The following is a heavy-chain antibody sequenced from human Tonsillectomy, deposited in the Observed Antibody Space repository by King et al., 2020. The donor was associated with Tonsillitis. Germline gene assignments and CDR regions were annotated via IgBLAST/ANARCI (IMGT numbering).Heavy chain of an antibody. CDR1: GITFSTYA. D-gene: IGHD2-2*02. V-gene: IGHV3-23*04. J-gene: IGHJ6*02. CDR3: ATQYCSITSCSTYYYYYDMDV. CDR2: ISGSGGST. Sequence: VQLVESGGGLVQPGGSLRLSCAASGITFSTYAMSWVRQAPGKGLEWVSGISGSGGSTNYADSVKGRFTISRENSKNTMYLQMNSLRAEDTAVYYCATQYCSITSCSTYYYYYDMDVWGQGTTVTVSS.